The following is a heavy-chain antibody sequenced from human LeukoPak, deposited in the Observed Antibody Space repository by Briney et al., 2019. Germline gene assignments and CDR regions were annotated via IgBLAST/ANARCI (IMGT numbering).Heavy chain of an antibody. CDR1: GFTFSTYP. J-gene: IGHJ4*02. Sequence: GGSLRLSCGASGFTFSTYPMHWVRQAPGKGLEWVAAISKEGSNKYYADSVKGRYTISRDSSKNMLYLEMNRLSGEDTAVYYCVKRGSDGGPYFFDYWRQGTLVTVSS. V-gene: IGHV3-30*18. CDR2: ISKEGSNK. D-gene: IGHD3-3*01. CDR3: VKRGSDGGPYFFDY.